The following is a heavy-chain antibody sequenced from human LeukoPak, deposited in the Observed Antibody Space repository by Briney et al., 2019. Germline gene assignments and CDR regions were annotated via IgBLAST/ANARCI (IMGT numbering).Heavy chain of an antibody. CDR1: GGSISSGGYY. V-gene: IGHV4-31*03. CDR2: IYYSGST. Sequence: SETLSLTCTVSGGSISSGGYYWSWIRQHPGKGLEWIGYIYYSGSTYYNPSLKSRVTISVDTSKNQFSLKLSSVTAADTAVYYCARGDIVVVPAAIYFDYWGQATLVTVSS. D-gene: IGHD2-2*01. J-gene: IGHJ4*02. CDR3: ARGDIVVVPAAIYFDY.